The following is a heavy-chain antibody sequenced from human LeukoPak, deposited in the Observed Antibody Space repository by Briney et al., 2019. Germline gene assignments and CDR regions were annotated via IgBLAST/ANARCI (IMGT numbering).Heavy chain of an antibody. CDR1: GGSISRYY. D-gene: IGHD6-13*01. CDR2: MYYSGST. CDR3: ARGFSSWPYYFDY. V-gene: IGHV4-59*01. Sequence: SETPFLTCSVSGGSISRYYWNWIRQPPGKGLEWIGYMYYSGSTNYNPSLKSRVTISIDTSKNQFSLKLSSVTAADTAVYYCARGFSSWPYYFDYWGQGTLVTVSS. J-gene: IGHJ4*02.